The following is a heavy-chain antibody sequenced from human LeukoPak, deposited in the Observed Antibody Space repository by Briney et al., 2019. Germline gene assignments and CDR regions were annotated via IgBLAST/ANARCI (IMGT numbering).Heavy chain of an antibody. Sequence: GASVKVSCKASGYTFTGYYMHWVRQAPGQGLEWMGWINPNSGGTNYAQKFQGKFTMTSDTSTSTAYMELRSLRSDDTAVYYCGRVINGFIDYWGQGTVVTVSS. D-gene: IGHD2-8*01. J-gene: IGHJ4*02. V-gene: IGHV1-2*02. CDR3: GRVINGFIDY. CDR1: GYTFTGYY. CDR2: INPNSGGT.